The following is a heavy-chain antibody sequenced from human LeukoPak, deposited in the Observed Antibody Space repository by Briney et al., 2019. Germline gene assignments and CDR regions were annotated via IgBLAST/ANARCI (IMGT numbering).Heavy chain of an antibody. CDR2: INAGNGNT. Sequence: ASVKVSCKASGYTFTSYAMHWVRQAPGQRLEWMGWINAGNGNTKYSQELQGRVTITRDTSASTAYMELSSLRSEDMAVYYCAREYDFWSGYYDYWGQGTLVTVSS. CDR1: GYTFTSYA. CDR3: AREYDFWSGYYDY. D-gene: IGHD3-3*01. J-gene: IGHJ4*02. V-gene: IGHV1-3*03.